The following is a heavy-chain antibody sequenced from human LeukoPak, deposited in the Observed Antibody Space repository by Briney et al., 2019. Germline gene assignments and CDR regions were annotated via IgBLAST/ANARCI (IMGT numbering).Heavy chain of an antibody. V-gene: IGHV4-31*03. J-gene: IGHJ4*02. CDR3: AKGRGYCSGGSCYSGFDY. CDR1: GGSISSGGYY. D-gene: IGHD2-15*01. CDR2: IYYSGST. Sequence: SETLSLTCTVSGGSISSGGYYWSWIRQHPGKGLEWIGYIYYSGSTYYNPSLKSRVTISVDTSKNQFSLKLSSVTAADTAVYYCAKGRGYCSGGSCYSGFDYWGQGTLVTVSS.